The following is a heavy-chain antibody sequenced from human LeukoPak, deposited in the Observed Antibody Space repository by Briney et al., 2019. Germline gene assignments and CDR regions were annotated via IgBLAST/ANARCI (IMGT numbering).Heavy chain of an antibody. D-gene: IGHD3-22*01. J-gene: IGHJ1*01. CDR1: GYTFTGYY. Sequence: GASVKVSCKASGYTFTGYYMHLVRQAPGQGLEWMGRINPNSGGTNYAQKFQGRVTMTRDTSISTAYMELSRLRSDDTAVYYCASDYYDSSGYYHARVEWGQGTLVTVSS. CDR2: INPNSGGT. CDR3: ASDYYDSSGYYHARVE. V-gene: IGHV1-2*06.